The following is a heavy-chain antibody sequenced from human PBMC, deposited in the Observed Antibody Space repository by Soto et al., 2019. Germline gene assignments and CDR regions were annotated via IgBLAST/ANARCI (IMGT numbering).Heavy chain of an antibody. CDR3: ARYNSYAIDY. J-gene: IGHJ4*02. Sequence: TSETLSLTCGVSGDSVSSSYWSWIRQPPGKGLEWIAYIYHSGSTNYNPSLKSRVTISAETSKNQFSLTMTSVTAADTAIYYCARYNSYAIDYWGRGTLVTVSS. CDR1: GDSVSSSY. CDR2: IYHSGST. V-gene: IGHV4-59*02. D-gene: IGHD2-8*01.